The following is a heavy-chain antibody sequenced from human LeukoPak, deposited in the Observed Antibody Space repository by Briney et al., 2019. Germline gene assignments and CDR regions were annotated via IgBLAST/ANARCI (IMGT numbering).Heavy chain of an antibody. J-gene: IGHJ6*02. D-gene: IGHD2-2*02. CDR3: ARGGGIVVVPAAIGYGMDV. Sequence: SETLSLTCTVSGGSISSYYWSWIRQLPGKGLEWIGYIYYSGSTNYNPSLKSRVTISVDTSKNQFSLKLSSVTAADTAVYYCARGGGIVVVPAAIGYGMDVWGQGTTVTVSS. CDR2: IYYSGST. V-gene: IGHV4-59*12. CDR1: GGSISSYY.